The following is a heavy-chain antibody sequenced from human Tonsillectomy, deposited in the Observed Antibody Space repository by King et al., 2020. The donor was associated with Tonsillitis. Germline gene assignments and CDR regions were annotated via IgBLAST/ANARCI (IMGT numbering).Heavy chain of an antibody. Sequence: QLVQSGAEVKKPGSSVKVSCKASGGSFSSYAISWVRQAPGQGLEWMGGIIPPFGTANYAQKFQGRVTITADESTSTAYMELSSLRSADTAVYYCARAHSSGYWAYNYYMDVWGKGTTVTVSS. V-gene: IGHV1-69*01. J-gene: IGHJ6*03. CDR1: GGSFSSYA. CDR2: IIPPFGTA. CDR3: ARAHSSGYWAYNYYMDV. D-gene: IGHD3-22*01.